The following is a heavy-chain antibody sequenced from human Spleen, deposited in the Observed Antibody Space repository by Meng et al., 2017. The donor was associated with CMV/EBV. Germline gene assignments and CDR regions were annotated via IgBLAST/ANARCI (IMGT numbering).Heavy chain of an antibody. V-gene: IGHV3-49*04. D-gene: IGHD2-15*01. CDR1: GFTFGNYA. CDR2: IRSKGHGGTT. J-gene: IGHJ6*02. CDR3: AKPPPAKGFYFGMDV. Sequence: GESLKISCTASGFTFGNYAMSWVRQAPGKGLEWVGLIRSKGHGGTTEYAASVKARFIISRDDSKSIAYLQMNSLKTEDTAVYYCAKPPPAKGFYFGMDVWGQGTTVTVSS.